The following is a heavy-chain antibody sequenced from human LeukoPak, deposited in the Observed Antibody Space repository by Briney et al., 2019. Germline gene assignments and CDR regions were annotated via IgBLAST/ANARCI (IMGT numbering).Heavy chain of an antibody. CDR1: GFSFSNYA. CDR3: ARAGGVIKPLDY. J-gene: IGHJ4*02. V-gene: IGHV3-30-3*01. CDR2: ISYDGSNK. Sequence: GESLRLSCAASGFSFSNYAMHWVRQAPGKGLEWVTLISYDGSNKYYADSVKGRFTISRDNSKNTLFLQMNSLRAEDTAVFYCARAGGVIKPLDYWGQGTLVTVSS. D-gene: IGHD2/OR15-2a*01.